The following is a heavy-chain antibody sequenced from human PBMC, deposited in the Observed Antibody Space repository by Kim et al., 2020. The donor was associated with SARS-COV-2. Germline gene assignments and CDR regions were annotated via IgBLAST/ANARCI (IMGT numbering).Heavy chain of an antibody. CDR1: GYSFTNYW. J-gene: IGHJ4*02. CDR3: VRQDGITMVRGGDY. V-gene: IGHV5-51*01. D-gene: IGHD3-10*01. CDR2: IHPVDSDT. Sequence: GESLKISCKASGYSFTNYWIGWVRQVPGEGLEWMGIIHPVDSDTRYSPSFQGQVTFSADKTTDTAYLQWSRLKASDTAKYYCVRQDGITMVRGGDYWGQGTLVIVSS.